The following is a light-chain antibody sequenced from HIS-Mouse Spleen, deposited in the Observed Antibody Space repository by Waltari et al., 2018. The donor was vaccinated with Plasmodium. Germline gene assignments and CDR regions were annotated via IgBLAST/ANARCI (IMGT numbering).Light chain of an antibody. CDR3: YSTDSSGNHRV. J-gene: IGLJ3*02. CDR2: EDS. CDR1: ALPKKY. V-gene: IGLV3-10*01. Sequence: SYELTQPPSVSVSPGQTARITCSGAALPKKYAYWYQQKSGLAPVLVIYEDSKRPSGIPERFSGSSSGTMATLTISGAQVEDEADYYCYSTDSSGNHRVFGGGTKLTVL.